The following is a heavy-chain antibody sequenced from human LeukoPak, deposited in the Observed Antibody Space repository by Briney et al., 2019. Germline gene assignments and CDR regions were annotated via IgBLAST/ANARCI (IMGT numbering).Heavy chain of an antibody. CDR2: ISYDGSNK. D-gene: IGHD5-18*01. CDR1: GFTFSSYA. V-gene: IGHV3-30-3*01. CDR3: ARDLQTEIQLRVTYYYYYGMDV. Sequence: GRSLRLSCAASGFTFSSYAIHWVRQAPGKGLEWVAVISYDGSNKYYADSVKGRFTISRDNSKNTLYLQMNSLRAEDTAVYYCARDLQTEIQLRVTYYYYYGMDVWGQGTTVTVSS. J-gene: IGHJ6*02.